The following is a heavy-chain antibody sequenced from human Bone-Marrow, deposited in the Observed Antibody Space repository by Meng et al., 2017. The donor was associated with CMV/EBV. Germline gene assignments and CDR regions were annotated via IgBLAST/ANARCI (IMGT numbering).Heavy chain of an antibody. J-gene: IGHJ4*02. Sequence: GGSLRLSCAASGFTFSSYDFHWVRQATGKGLEWVSAIGTTGDTYYPDSVRGRFSISRENAKSSLYLQMNSLTAGDTAVYYCARYRTTADYWGQGTLVTSPQ. CDR1: GFTFSSYD. D-gene: IGHD1-1*01. CDR2: IGTTGDT. CDR3: ARYRTTADY. V-gene: IGHV3-13*04.